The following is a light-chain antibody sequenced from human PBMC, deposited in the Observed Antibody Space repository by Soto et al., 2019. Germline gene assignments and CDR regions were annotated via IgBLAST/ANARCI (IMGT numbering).Light chain of an antibody. J-gene: IGLJ1*01. CDR1: SSNIGSNT. CDR2: NNN. Sequence: QSVLTQPPSASGTPGQRATISCSGSSSNIGSNTVNWYQQLPGTAPKLLMYNNNERPSGVPDRFSGSKSGTSASLAISGLQSEDEADYYCAAWDDRLNGNVFGNGTKVTV. CDR3: AAWDDRLNGNV. V-gene: IGLV1-44*01.